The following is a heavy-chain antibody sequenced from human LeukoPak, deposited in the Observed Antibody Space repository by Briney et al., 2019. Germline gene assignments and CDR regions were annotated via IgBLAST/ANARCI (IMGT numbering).Heavy chain of an antibody. D-gene: IGHD3-10*01. CDR2: INWNGGYT. CDR1: GFTFSDYY. V-gene: IGHV3-20*01. Sequence: PGGSLRLSCAASGFTFSDYYMSWVRQAPGKGLEWVSGINWNGGYTYYADSVQGRFTISRDTAKNSLYLQMNSLRAEDTALYHCARGPIISSSDWYYVYWGQGTLVTVSS. CDR3: ARGPIISSSDWYYVY. J-gene: IGHJ4*02.